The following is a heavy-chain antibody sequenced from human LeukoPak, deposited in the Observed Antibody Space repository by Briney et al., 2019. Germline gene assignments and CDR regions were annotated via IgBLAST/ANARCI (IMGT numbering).Heavy chain of an antibody. J-gene: IGHJ4*02. CDR2: ISYDGSNK. D-gene: IGHD5-24*01. V-gene: IGHV3-30*04. CDR1: GFTFSSYA. CDR3: ARDTLPGVEMATIIGY. Sequence: SGGSLRLSCAASGFTFSSYAMHWVRQAPGKGLEWVAVISYDGSNKYYADSVKGRFTISRDNSKNTLYLQMNSLRAEDTAVYYCARDTLPGVEMATIIGYGGQGPVVTVSS.